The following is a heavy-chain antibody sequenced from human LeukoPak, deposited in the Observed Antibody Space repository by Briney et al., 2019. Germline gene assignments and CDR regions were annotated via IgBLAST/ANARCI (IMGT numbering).Heavy chain of an antibody. Sequence: ASVKVSCKASGGSFSNYAIRWLRQAPGQGLEWMGWFSTYNGNTNYAQKIQGRVTMTTDTSTSTAYMERRSLRSDDTAVYYCARAYIVVVPAAIYGMDVWGQGTTVTVSS. CDR2: FSTYNGNT. J-gene: IGHJ6*02. CDR1: GGSFSNYA. CDR3: ARAYIVVVPAAIYGMDV. D-gene: IGHD2-2*01. V-gene: IGHV1-18*01.